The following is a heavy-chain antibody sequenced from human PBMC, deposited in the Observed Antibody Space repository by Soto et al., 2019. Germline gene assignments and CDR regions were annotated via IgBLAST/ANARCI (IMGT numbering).Heavy chain of an antibody. Sequence: SETLSLTCTVSGGSISSGGYYWSWTRQHPGKGLEWIGYIYYSGSTYYNPSLKSRVTISVDTSKNQFSLKLSSVTAADTAVYYCARAKTGTTSRRAFDIWGQGTMVTVSS. CDR3: ARAKTGTTSRRAFDI. V-gene: IGHV4-31*03. D-gene: IGHD1-7*01. CDR2: IYYSGST. CDR1: GGSISSGGYY. J-gene: IGHJ3*02.